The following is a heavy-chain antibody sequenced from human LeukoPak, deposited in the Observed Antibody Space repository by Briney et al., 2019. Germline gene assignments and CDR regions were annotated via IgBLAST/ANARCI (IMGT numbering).Heavy chain of an antibody. V-gene: IGHV4-4*07. CDR2: IYTSGST. J-gene: IGHJ4*02. Sequence: SETLSLTCTVSGGSISSYYWSWIRQPAGKGLEWIGRIYTSGSTNYNPSLKSRVTMSVDTSKNQFSLKLSSVTAADTAVYYRARAYYYDSSGYALRDWGQGTLVTVSS. CDR1: GGSISSYY. CDR3: ARAYYYDSSGYALRD. D-gene: IGHD3-22*01.